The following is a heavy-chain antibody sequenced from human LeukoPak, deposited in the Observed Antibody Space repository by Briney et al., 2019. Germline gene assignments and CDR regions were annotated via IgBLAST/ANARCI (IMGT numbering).Heavy chain of an antibody. V-gene: IGHV1-69*05. D-gene: IGHD3-22*01. J-gene: IGHJ4*02. CDR1: GGTFSSYA. Sequence: SVKVSCKASGGTFSSYAISWVRQAPGQGLEWMGRIIPIFGTANYEQKFQGRVTITTDESTSAAYMELSSLRSADTAVYYCARARGGDYYDSSGYLGYWGQGTLVTVSS. CDR2: IIPIFGTA. CDR3: ARARGGDYYDSSGYLGY.